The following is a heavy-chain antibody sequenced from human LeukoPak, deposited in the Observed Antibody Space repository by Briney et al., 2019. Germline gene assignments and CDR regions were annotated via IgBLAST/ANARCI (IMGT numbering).Heavy chain of an antibody. CDR2: IYYSGST. CDR3: ARQEGYSYFFDY. D-gene: IGHD5-18*01. V-gene: IGHV4-39*01. CDR1: GGSISSSSYY. Sequence: SETLSLTCTVSGGSISSSSYYWGWIRQPPGKRLEWIGSIYYSGSTYYNPSLKSRVTISVDTSKNQFSLKLSSVTAADTAVYYCARQEGYSYFFDYWGQGTLVTVSS. J-gene: IGHJ4*02.